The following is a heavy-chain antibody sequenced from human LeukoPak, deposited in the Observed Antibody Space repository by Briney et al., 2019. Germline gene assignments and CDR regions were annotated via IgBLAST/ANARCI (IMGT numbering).Heavy chain of an antibody. Sequence: SETLSLTCTVSGGSISSYYWSWIRQPPGKGLEWIGYIYTSGSTNYNPSLKSRVTISEDTSKNQFSLKLSSVTAADTAVYYCARHQAYYDFWSGRYYYYYMDVWGKGTTVTVSS. V-gene: IGHV4-4*09. D-gene: IGHD3-3*01. CDR3: ARHQAYYDFWSGRYYYYYMDV. J-gene: IGHJ6*03. CDR1: GGSISSYY. CDR2: IYTSGST.